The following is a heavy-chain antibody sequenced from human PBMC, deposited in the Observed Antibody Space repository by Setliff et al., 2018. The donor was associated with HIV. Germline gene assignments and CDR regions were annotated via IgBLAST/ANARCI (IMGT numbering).Heavy chain of an antibody. Sequence: PSETLSLTCTVSDSGTYYWSWIRQPAGKGLEWIGRVSSRGVTNYNPSLKSRVTMSVDTSKNQFSLKLTSVTASDTAVYYCARAAAGNTGPFDLWGQGSPVTVSS. J-gene: IGHJ4*02. V-gene: IGHV4-4*07. CDR2: VSSRGVT. CDR3: ARAAAGNTGPFDL. D-gene: IGHD4-17*01. CDR1: DSGTYY.